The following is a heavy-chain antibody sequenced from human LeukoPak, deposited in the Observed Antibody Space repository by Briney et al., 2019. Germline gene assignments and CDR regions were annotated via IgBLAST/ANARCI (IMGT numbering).Heavy chain of an antibody. J-gene: IGHJ3*02. D-gene: IGHD4-23*01. CDR2: IYYSGST. CDR1: GGSISSSSYY. V-gene: IGHV4-39*01. Sequence: PSETLSLTCTVSGGSISSSSYYWGWIRQPPGKGLEWIGSIYYSGSTYYNPPLKSRVTISVDTSKNQFSLKLSSVTAADTAVYYCARTYGGNPLSEGDAFDIWGQGTMVTVSS. CDR3: ARTYGGNPLSEGDAFDI.